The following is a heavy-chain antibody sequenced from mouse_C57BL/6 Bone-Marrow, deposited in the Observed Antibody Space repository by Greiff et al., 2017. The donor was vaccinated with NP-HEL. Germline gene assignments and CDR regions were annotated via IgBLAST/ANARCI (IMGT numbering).Heavy chain of an antibody. J-gene: IGHJ1*03. Sequence: EVQLQQSGAELVRPGASVKLSCTASGFNIKDYYMHWVKQRPEQGLEWIGRIDPEDGDTEYAPKFQGKATMTADTSSNTAYLKLSSLSSEDTAVYYCATTVVADWYFDVWGTGTTVTVSS. V-gene: IGHV14-1*01. CDR1: GFNIKDYY. CDR3: ATTVVADWYFDV. D-gene: IGHD1-1*01. CDR2: IDPEDGDT.